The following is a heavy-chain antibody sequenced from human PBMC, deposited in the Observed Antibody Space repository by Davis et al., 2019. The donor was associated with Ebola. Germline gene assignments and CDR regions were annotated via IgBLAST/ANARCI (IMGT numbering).Heavy chain of an antibody. V-gene: IGHV3-48*02. CDR3: ARDHNWAFDS. D-gene: IGHD1-1*01. CDR2: ISGGSGEI. J-gene: IGHJ4*02. CDR1: GFTFSSYS. Sequence: GESLKNSCAASGFTFSSYSMNWIRQAPGKGLERVSYISGGSGEIHYADSVKGRFTISRDNARNSLYLQMNSLRDEDTALYYCARDHNWAFDSWGQGSLVTVSS.